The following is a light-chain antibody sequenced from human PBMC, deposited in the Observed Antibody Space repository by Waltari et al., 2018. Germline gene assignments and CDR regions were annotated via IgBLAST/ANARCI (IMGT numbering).Light chain of an antibody. CDR3: SSYTSISTPVV. Sequence: QSALTQPASVSASPGQSITISCIGTSRYVGGYHYVSWYQQHPGKVPKLLIYYVSNRPSGVSNRFSGSKSGNTASLTISGLHAEDEADYYCSSYTSISTPVVFGGGTKLTVL. CDR2: YVS. CDR1: SRYVGGYHY. V-gene: IGLV2-14*03. J-gene: IGLJ2*01.